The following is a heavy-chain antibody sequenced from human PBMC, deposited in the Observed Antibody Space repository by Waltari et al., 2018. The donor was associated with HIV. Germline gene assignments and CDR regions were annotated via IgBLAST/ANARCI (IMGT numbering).Heavy chain of an antibody. V-gene: IGHV1-69*01. D-gene: IGHD3-3*01. J-gene: IGHJ6*02. Sequence: QVQIVQSGAEVKKPGSSVKVSCEASGGSFSNYAVSWVRPVPGQGLEWLGGVIPIFGSPDYSQKFHGRLTSVADESINTAYMELSSLTSEDTAVYYCATGDGRNFGVVREYYHYGMDVWGQGTTVTVSS. CDR3: ATGDGRNFGVVREYYHYGMDV. CDR2: VIPIFGSP. CDR1: GGSFSNYA.